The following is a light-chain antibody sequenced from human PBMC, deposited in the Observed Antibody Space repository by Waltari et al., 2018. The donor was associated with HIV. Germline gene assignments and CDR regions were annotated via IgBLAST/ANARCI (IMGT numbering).Light chain of an antibody. Sequence: DIQMTQSQSSLSASVADRVTITCRASQSISSYLNWYQQKPGKAPKLLIYAASSLQSGVPSRFSGSGSGTDFTLTISSLQPEDFATYYCQQSYSTPLTLGGGTKVEIK. CDR3: QQSYSTPLT. CDR2: AAS. V-gene: IGKV1-39*01. CDR1: QSISSY. J-gene: IGKJ4*01.